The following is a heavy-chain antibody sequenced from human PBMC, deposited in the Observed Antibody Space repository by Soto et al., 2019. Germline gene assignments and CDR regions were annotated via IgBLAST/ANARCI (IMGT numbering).Heavy chain of an antibody. V-gene: IGHV1-69*02. CDR1: GGTFSSYT. CDR2: IIPILGIA. J-gene: IGHJ5*02. Sequence: SVKVSCKASGGTFSSYTISWVRQAPGQGLEWMGRIIPILGIANYAQKFQGRVTITADTSTSTAYMELRSLRSDDTAVYYCARGGWEFDPWGQGTLVTVSS. D-gene: IGHD1-26*01. CDR3: ARGGWEFDP.